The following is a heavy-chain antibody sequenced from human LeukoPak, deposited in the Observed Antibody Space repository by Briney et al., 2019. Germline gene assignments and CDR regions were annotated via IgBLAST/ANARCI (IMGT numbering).Heavy chain of an antibody. CDR3: AKGRIQLWLGLGDAFDI. J-gene: IGHJ3*02. CDR2: ISWNSGSI. CDR1: GFTFDDYA. Sequence: PGGSLRLSCAASGFTFDDYAMHWVRQAPGKGLEWVSGISWNSGSIGYADSVKGRFTISRDNAKNSLYLQMNSLRAEDMALYYCAKGRIQLWLGLGDAFDIWGQGTMVTVSS. V-gene: IGHV3-9*03. D-gene: IGHD5-18*01.